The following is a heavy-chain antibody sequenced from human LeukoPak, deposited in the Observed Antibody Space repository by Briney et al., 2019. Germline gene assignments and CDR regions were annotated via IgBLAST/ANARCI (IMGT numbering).Heavy chain of an antibody. J-gene: IGHJ3*02. CDR2: ISSSSSTI. V-gene: IGHV3-11*04. D-gene: IGHD3-9*01. CDR1: GFTFSDYY. CDR3: ARAGSKDGLNDAFDI. Sequence: KTGGSLRLSCAASGFTFSDYYMSWIRQAPGKGLEWVSYISSSSSTIYYADSVKGRFTISRDNAKNSLYLQMNSLRAEDTAVYYCARAGSKDGLNDAFDIWGQGTMVTVSS.